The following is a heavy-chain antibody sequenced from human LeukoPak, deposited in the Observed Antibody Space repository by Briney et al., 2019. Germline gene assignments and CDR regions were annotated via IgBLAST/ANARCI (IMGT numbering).Heavy chain of an antibody. CDR3: VRDPQINWNRPSPLS. CDR1: GFAFSSYG. Sequence: GGSLRLSCAASGFAFSSYGMRWVRQAPGKGLEWVSVIWFDGSTQYYTDSVKGRFTISRDNSKNTLFLQMNSLRAEDTAIYYCVRDPQINWNRPSPLSWGQGTLVTVSS. V-gene: IGHV3-33*01. J-gene: IGHJ5*02. D-gene: IGHD1-20*01. CDR2: IWFDGSTQ.